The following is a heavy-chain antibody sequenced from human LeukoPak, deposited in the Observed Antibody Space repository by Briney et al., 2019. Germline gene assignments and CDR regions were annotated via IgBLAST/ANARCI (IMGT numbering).Heavy chain of an antibody. CDR1: GFAFDEHG. D-gene: IGHD2-2*01. J-gene: IGHJ4*02. V-gene: IGHV3-20*04. Sequence: GGSLRLSCTASGFAFDEHGMSWVRQVPGKGLEWVSGINWSGGSTGYADPLRGRFTISRDNAKNSLYLQMDSLRAEDTALYYCARAPITSPFYFDYRGQGTLVAVSS. CDR3: ARAPITSPFYFDY. CDR2: INWSGGST.